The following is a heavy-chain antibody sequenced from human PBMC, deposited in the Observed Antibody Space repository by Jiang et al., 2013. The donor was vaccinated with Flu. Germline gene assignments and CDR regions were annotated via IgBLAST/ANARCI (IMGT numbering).Heavy chain of an antibody. J-gene: IGHJ6*02. V-gene: IGHV4-34*01. CDR2: INHSGST. CDR3: ARTYYDILTGYGMDV. CDR1: GYY. Sequence: GYYWSWIRQPPGKGLEWIGEINHSGSTNYNPSLKSRVTISVDTSKNQFSLKLSSVTAADTAVYYCARTYYDILTGYGMDVWGQGTTVTVSS. D-gene: IGHD3-9*01.